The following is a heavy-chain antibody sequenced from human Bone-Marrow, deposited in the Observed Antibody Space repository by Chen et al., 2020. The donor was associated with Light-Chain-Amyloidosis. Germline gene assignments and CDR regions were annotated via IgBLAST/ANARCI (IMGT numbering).Heavy chain of an antibody. CDR2: ISYDEINE. J-gene: IGHJ6*02. CDR3: AREISGYDEGIDFGMDV. CDR1: GFTFSRYS. D-gene: IGHD3-3*01. V-gene: IGHV3-30*15. Sequence: QVQLVESGGGEVQPGRSLRLSCEVSGFTFSRYSMQWVRQAPGKGLEWVAVISYDEINEYYADSVRGRFFISRDSSKNTLYLQMSSLRPEDTAVYYCAREISGYDEGIDFGMDVWGQGTTVTVSS.